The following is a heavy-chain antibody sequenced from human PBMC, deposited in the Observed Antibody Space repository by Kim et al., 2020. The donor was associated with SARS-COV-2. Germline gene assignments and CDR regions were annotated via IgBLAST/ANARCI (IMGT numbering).Heavy chain of an antibody. D-gene: IGHD5-12*01. Sequence: YIPSFQGQATISADKSIRAAYLQWNSLKASDTAMYYCARRTGDSGNREFDYWGQGTLVTVSS. CDR3: ARRTGDSGNREFDY. J-gene: IGHJ4*02. V-gene: IGHV5-51*01.